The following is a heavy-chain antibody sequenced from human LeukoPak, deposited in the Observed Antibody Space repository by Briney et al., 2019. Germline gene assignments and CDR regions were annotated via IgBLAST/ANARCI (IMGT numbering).Heavy chain of an antibody. Sequence: ASVKVSCKASGGTFSSYAISWVRQAPGQGLEWMGIINLSGGSTSYAQKFQGRVTMTRDTSTSTVYMELSSLRSEDTAVYYCAGADWLSYFDYWGQGTLVTVSS. CDR1: GGTFSSYA. D-gene: IGHD3-9*01. J-gene: IGHJ4*02. V-gene: IGHV1-46*01. CDR2: INLSGGST. CDR3: AGADWLSYFDY.